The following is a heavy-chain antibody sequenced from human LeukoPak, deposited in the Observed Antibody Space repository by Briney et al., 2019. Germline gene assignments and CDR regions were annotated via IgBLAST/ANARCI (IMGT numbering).Heavy chain of an antibody. J-gene: IGHJ4*02. D-gene: IGHD3-10*01. CDR2: IYSGGST. Sequence: GGSLRLSCAASGFTVSINYMSWVRQAPGKGLEWVSVIYSGGSTYYADSVKGRFTISRDNSKNTLYLQMNSLRAEDTAVYYCASGVRGVIVGARIDYWGRGTLVTVSS. V-gene: IGHV3-66*02. CDR3: ASGVRGVIVGARIDY. CDR1: GFTVSINY.